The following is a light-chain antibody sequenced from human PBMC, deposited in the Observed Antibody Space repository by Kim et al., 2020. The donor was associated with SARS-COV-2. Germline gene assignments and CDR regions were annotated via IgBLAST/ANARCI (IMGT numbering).Light chain of an antibody. CDR3: QVWDRSSDQVV. J-gene: IGLJ3*02. CDR2: SDR. CDR1: RIGSKS. V-gene: IGLV3-21*01. Sequence: SYELTQPPSVSVAPGQTAGITCGGSRIGSKSVHWYQQRPGQAPVLIIRSDRERPSGIPERFSGSNSGSTATLTLSGVAAGDEADYYCQVWDRSSDQVVFG.